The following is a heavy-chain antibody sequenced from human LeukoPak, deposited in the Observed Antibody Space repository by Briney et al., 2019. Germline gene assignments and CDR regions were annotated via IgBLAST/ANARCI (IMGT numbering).Heavy chain of an antibody. D-gene: IGHD3-22*01. J-gene: IGHJ4*02. CDR2: IYTSGST. Sequence: PSETLSLTCTVSGGSISSYYWSWIRQPAGKGLEWIGRIYTSGSTNYNPSLKSRVTMSVDTSKNQFSLKLSSVTAADTAVYYCAKDREYYYGSNGYYRFDYWGQGTLATVSS. CDR1: GGSISSYY. CDR3: AKDREYYYGSNGYYRFDY. V-gene: IGHV4-4*07.